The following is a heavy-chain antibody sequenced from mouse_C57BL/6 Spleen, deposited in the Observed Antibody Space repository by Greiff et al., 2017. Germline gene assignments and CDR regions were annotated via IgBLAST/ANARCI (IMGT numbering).Heavy chain of an antibody. CDR1: GYTFTSYW. V-gene: IGHV1-69*01. D-gene: IGHD1-1*01. CDR2: IDPSDSYT. CDR3: ASEGDYYGSSGWFAY. J-gene: IGHJ3*01. Sequence: QVQLQQPGAELVMPGASVKLSCKASGYTFTSYWMHWVKQRPGQGLEWIGEIDPSDSYTNYNQKFKGKSTLTVDKSSSTAYMQLSSLTSEDSAVYYCASEGDYYGSSGWFAYWGQGTLVTVSA.